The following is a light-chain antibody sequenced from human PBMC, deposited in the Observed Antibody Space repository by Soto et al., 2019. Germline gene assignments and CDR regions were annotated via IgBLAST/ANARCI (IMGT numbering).Light chain of an antibody. Sequence: QSALTQPRSVSGSLGQSVTISCTGTSSDVGRYNYVSWYQQHPGKAPKLMIYDVNKRPSGVPARLSGSKSGNTASLTISGLQAEDEADYYCCSYAGSKGDVFGTGTKLTVL. V-gene: IGLV2-11*01. CDR1: SSDVGRYNY. CDR2: DVN. CDR3: CSYAGSKGDV. J-gene: IGLJ1*01.